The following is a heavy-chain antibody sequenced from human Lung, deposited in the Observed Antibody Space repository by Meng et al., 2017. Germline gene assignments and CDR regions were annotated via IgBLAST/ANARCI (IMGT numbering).Heavy chain of an antibody. D-gene: IGHD4-11*01. J-gene: IGHJ4*02. Sequence: QGRVRQGGAGLWMPSGTLSLTCLVSVGSSSDSYGSWIRQPPGKGLEWIGEINHSGSTNYNPSLESRATISVDTSQNNLSLKLSSVTAADSAVYYCARGPTTMAHDFDYWGQGTLVTVSS. CDR1: VGSSSDSY. CDR2: INHSGST. CDR3: ARGPTTMAHDFDY. V-gene: IGHV4-34*01.